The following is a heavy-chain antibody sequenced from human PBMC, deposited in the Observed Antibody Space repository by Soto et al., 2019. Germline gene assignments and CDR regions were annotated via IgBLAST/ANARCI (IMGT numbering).Heavy chain of an antibody. J-gene: IGHJ5*02. CDR3: ARGGYSGYEKVPSWFDP. V-gene: IGHV1-2*02. CDR2: INPNSGGT. CDR1: GYTFTGYY. D-gene: IGHD5-12*01. Sequence: QVQLVQSGAEVKKPGASVKVSCKASGYTFTGYYMHWVRQAPGQGLEWMGWINPNSGGTNYAQKFQGRVTMTRDTSISTAYMELSGLRSDDTAVYYCARGGYSGYEKVPSWFDPWGQGTLVTVSS.